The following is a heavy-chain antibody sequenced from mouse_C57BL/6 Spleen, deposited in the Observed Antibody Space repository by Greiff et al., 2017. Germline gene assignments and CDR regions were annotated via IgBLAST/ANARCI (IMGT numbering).Heavy chain of an antibody. CDR1: GFTFSDYY. CDR2: INYDGSST. Sequence: EVMLLQSEAGLVQPGSSMKLSCTASGFTFSDYYMPWVRQVPEKGLEWVANINYDGSSTYYLDSLKSRFIISRDNAKNILYLKMSSLKSEDTATYYCTREGLGRDDWGQGTTLTVSS. D-gene: IGHD4-1*01. V-gene: IGHV5-16*01. CDR3: TREGLGRDD. J-gene: IGHJ2*01.